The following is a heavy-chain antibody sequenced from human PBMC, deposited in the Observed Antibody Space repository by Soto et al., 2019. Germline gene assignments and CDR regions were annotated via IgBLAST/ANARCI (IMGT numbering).Heavy chain of an antibody. D-gene: IGHD2-2*01. CDR1: GYSFTSYW. CDR2: IYPGDSDT. Sequence: PGESLKISCKGSGYSFTSYWIGWVRQMPGKGLEWMGIIYPGDSDTKYSPSFQGQVTISADKSISTAYLQWSSLKASDTAMYYCARPIGYCSRTSCSAFDYWGQGTLVTVSS. J-gene: IGHJ4*02. V-gene: IGHV5-51*01. CDR3: ARPIGYCSRTSCSAFDY.